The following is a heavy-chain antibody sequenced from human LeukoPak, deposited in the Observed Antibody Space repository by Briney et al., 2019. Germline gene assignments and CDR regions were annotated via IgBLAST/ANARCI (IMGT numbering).Heavy chain of an antibody. CDR3: AKGGPFGVLTPYYFDY. D-gene: IGHD3-3*01. J-gene: IGHJ4*02. CDR2: ISSSGSTT. V-gene: IGHV3-48*03. Sequence: GGSLRLSCAASGFTFSSYEMNWVRQAPGKGLEWVSYISSSGSTTYYADSVKGRFTISRDNSKNTLYLQMNSLRAEDTAVYYCAKGGPFGVLTPYYFDYWGQGTLVTVSS. CDR1: GFTFSSYE.